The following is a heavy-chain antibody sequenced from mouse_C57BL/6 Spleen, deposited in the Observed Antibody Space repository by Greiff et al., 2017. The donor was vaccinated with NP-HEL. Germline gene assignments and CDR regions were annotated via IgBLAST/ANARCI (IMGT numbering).Heavy chain of an antibody. D-gene: IGHD2-3*01. J-gene: IGHJ4*01. CDR1: GFSLTSYG. CDR3: AKNDGYYAYAMDY. V-gene: IGHV2-5*01. CDR2: IWRGGST. Sequence: VQLQQSGPGLVQPSQSLSITCTVSGFSLTSYGVHWVRQSPGKGLEWLGLIWRGGSTDYNAAFMSRLSITKDNSKSQVFFKMNSLQADDTAIYYCAKNDGYYAYAMDYWGQGTSVTVSS.